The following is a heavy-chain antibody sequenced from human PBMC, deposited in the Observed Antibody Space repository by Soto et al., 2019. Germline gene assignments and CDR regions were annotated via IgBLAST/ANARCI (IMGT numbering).Heavy chain of an antibody. CDR3: VTSAMITSG. D-gene: IGHD3-16*01. CDR2: ISDDGSNK. J-gene: IGHJ4*02. Sequence: QVPLVESGGGVVQLGRSLRLSCAASGLTFSGYGMHWVRQAPGKGLEWVAVISDDGSNKYYADYVEGRFTISRDNSKNTVYLQMNSLRAEDTAVYYCVTSAMITSGWGQGTLVTVSS. V-gene: IGHV3-30*03. CDR1: GLTFSGYG.